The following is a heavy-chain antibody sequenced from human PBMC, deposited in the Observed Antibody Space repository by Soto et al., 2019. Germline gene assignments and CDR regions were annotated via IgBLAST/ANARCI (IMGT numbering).Heavy chain of an antibody. J-gene: IGHJ6*02. CDR2: IIPIFGTA. V-gene: IGHV1-69*12. D-gene: IGHD2-2*01. CDR1: GGTFSSYA. Sequence: QVQLVQSGAEVKKPGSSVKVSCKASGGTFSSYAISWVRQSPGQGLEWMGGIIPIFGTANYAQKCQGRVTITADESTSTAYMELSSLRSEDTAVYYWARHVPAAGYSYGRDVWGQGTTVTVSS. CDR3: ARHVPAAGYSYGRDV.